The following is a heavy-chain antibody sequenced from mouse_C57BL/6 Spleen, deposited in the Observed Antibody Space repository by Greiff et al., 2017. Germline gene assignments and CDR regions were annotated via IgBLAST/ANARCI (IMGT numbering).Heavy chain of an antibody. J-gene: IGHJ4*01. CDR3: ARGGYYYAMDY. CDR1: GYTFTSYT. D-gene: IGHD2-2*01. Sequence: VKLMESGAELARPGASVKMSCKASGYTFTSYTMHWVKQRPGQGLEWIGYINPSSGYTKYNQKFKDKATLTADKSSSPAYMQLSSLTSEDSAVYYCARGGYYYAMDYWGQGTSVTVSS. CDR2: INPSSGYT. V-gene: IGHV1-4*01.